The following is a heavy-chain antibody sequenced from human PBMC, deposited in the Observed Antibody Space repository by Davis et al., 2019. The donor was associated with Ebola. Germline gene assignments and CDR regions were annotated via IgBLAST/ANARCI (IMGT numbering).Heavy chain of an antibody. Sequence: SLIPPCASSGFTYRHYAMPWVRQAPGKGLEWVAVVSHSEREQFYADPVKGRFTISRDNSENTLYLQMNSLTADDTAVYYCARAVFHEVLDYWGQGTPITVSS. CDR1: GFTYRHYA. CDR3: ARAVFHEVLDY. D-gene: IGHD3-3*01. V-gene: IGHV3-30*04. CDR2: VSHSEREQ. J-gene: IGHJ4*02.